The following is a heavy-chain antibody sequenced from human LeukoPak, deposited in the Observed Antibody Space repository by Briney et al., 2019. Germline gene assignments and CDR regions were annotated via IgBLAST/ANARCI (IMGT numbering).Heavy chain of an antibody. CDR3: ARDTGRTWIQLWNGVYYYGMDV. V-gene: IGHV1-18*01. CDR1: GYTFTGYG. CDR2: ISAYNGNT. J-gene: IGHJ6*02. Sequence: ASVKVSCKASGYTFTGYGISWVRQAPGQGLEWMGWISAYNGNTNYAQKLQGRVTMTTDTSTSTAYMELRSLRSDDTAVYYCARDTGRTWIQLWNGVYYYGMDVWGQGTTVTVSS. D-gene: IGHD5-18*01.